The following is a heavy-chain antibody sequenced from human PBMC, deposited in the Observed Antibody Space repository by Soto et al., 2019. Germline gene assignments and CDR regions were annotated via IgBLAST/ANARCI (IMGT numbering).Heavy chain of an antibody. D-gene: IGHD3-22*01. Sequence: PGGSLRLSCAASGFSSRDYGMHWVRQAPGKGLDWVAVIFYDGSKTDYADSVKGRFTIARDNSKNTLYLQMDSLRAEDTVVYYCAIDLDDSSGYYYGGNNWFDPWGQGTLVTAPQ. CDR2: IFYDGSKT. J-gene: IGHJ5*02. V-gene: IGHV3-30*02. CDR3: AIDLDDSSGYYYGGNNWFDP. CDR1: GFSSRDYG.